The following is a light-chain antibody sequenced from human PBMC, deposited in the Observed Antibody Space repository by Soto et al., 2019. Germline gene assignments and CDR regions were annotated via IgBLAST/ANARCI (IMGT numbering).Light chain of an antibody. Sequence: EIVLTQSPGTLSLSPGERATLSCRASQSVTSSLVWYQQKPGQVPRLLIYDASDRATGIPARFSGSGSGTDFTLTISSLEPEDSAVYYCQHRSTWPRTFGGGTKVDIK. V-gene: IGKV3-11*01. CDR2: DAS. CDR3: QHRSTWPRT. CDR1: QSVTSS. J-gene: IGKJ4*01.